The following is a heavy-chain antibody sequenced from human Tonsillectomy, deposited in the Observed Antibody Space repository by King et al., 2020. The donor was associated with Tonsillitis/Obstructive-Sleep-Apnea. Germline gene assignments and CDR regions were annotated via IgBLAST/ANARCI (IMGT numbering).Heavy chain of an antibody. Sequence: VQLVEAGGGLVPPGGSLRLSCAASGFTVSSSYMRWVRQAPGRGLGWVSVIYSGGSTYYADSVKGRFTISRDNSKNTLYLQINSLRAEDTAVYYCARDGHNYDFWSGYSYYYYMDVWGKGTTVTVSS. D-gene: IGHD3-3*01. V-gene: IGHV3-66*01. CDR2: IYSGGST. J-gene: IGHJ6*03. CDR3: ARDGHNYDFWSGYSYYYYMDV. CDR1: GFTVSSSY.